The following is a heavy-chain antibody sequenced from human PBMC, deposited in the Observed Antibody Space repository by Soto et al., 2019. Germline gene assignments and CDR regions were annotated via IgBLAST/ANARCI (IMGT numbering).Heavy chain of an antibody. CDR1: GGTFSSYA. CDR2: ISAYNGNT. J-gene: IGHJ5*02. CDR3: ARDSVVPAAIAWDWFDP. Sequence: ASVKVSCKASGGTFSSYAISWVRQAPGQGLEWMGWISAYNGNTNYAQKLQGRVTMTTDTSTSTAYMELRSLRSDDTAVYYCARDSVVPAAIAWDWFDPWGQGTLVTVSS. V-gene: IGHV1-18*01. D-gene: IGHD2-2*02.